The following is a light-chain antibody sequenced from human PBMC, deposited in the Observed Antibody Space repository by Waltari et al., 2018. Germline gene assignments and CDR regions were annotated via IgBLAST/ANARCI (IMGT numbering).Light chain of an antibody. CDR1: QSVSSNF. Sequence: IVLPQSPGTLSSTPGERATLSCRASQSVSSNFLAWYQQKPGQAPRLLIYGASSRATGIPDRFSGSGSGTDFTLTISRLEPEDFAVYYCQQYGSSPGIAFGPGTKLDIK. CDR2: GAS. J-gene: IGKJ3*01. V-gene: IGKV3-20*01. CDR3: QQYGSSPGIA.